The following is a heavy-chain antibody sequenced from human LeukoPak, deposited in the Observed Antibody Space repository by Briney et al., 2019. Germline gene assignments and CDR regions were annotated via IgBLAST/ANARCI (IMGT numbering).Heavy chain of an antibody. CDR1: GYTFTSYG. D-gene: IGHD2-2*01. J-gene: IGHJ5*02. CDR2: ISAYNGNT. V-gene: IGHV1-18*01. Sequence: ASVKVSCKASGYTFTSYGISWVRQAPGQGLEWMGWISAYNGNTNYAQKFQGRVTMTRDTSISTAYVELSRLRSDDTAVYYCARATRHIVVVPAAIMFDPWGQGTLVTVSS. CDR3: ARATRHIVVVPAAIMFDP.